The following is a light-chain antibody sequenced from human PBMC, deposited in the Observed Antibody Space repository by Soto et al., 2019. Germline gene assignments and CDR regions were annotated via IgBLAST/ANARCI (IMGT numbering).Light chain of an antibody. J-gene: IGKJ5*01. CDR2: DAS. CDR3: QQYGSPPIT. V-gene: IGKV3-11*01. Sequence: EVVLTQSPATLSLSPGERATLSCRASQSIRNYLAWYQQKPGQAPRLLIYDASDRATGIPGRFSGSGSGTDFTLTISSLEPEDFAVYYCQQYGSPPITFGQGTRLEI. CDR1: QSIRNY.